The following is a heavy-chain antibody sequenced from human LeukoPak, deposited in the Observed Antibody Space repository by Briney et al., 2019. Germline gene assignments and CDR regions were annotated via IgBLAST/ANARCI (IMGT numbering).Heavy chain of an antibody. J-gene: IGHJ5*02. Sequence: SETLSLTCSVSGASVTSGGFYWGWLRQPPGKGLEWIGYIYYTGTTKFNPSLRSRLTISLDTSSNQFSLKLNSVTAADTAVYFCASYSSGWFDPWGQGTLVTVSS. V-gene: IGHV4-61*08. CDR3: ASYSSGWFDP. D-gene: IGHD2-21*01. CDR1: GASVTSGGFY. CDR2: IYYTGTT.